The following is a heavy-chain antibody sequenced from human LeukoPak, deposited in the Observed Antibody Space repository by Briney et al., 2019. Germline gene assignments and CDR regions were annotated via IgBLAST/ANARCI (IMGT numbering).Heavy chain of an antibody. CDR1: GYTFTGYY. D-gene: IGHD6-13*01. CDR3: ARVGSSWYKELDY. Sequence: ASVKVSCKASGYTFTGYYMHWVRQAPGQGLEWMGWINPNSGGTNYAQKFQGRVTMTRDTSISTAYMELSRLRSDDTAVYYRARVGSSWYKELDYWGQGTLVTVSS. CDR2: INPNSGGT. V-gene: IGHV1-2*02. J-gene: IGHJ4*02.